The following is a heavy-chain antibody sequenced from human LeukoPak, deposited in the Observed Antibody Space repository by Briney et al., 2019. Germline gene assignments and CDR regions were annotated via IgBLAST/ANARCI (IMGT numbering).Heavy chain of an antibody. CDR2: ISSSSSYI. J-gene: IGHJ4*02. Sequence: GGSLRLSCAASGFTFSSYSMNWVRQAPGKGLEWVSSISSSSSYIYYADSVKGRFTISRDNAKNSLYLQMISLRAEDTAVYYCARDDSTDYGFDYWGQGTLVTVSS. CDR1: GFTFSSYS. CDR3: ARDDSTDYGFDY. D-gene: IGHD4-17*01. V-gene: IGHV3-21*01.